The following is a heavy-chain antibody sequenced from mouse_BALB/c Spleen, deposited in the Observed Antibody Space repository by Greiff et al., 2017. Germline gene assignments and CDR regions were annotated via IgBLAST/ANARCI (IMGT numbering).Heavy chain of an antibody. D-gene: IGHD3-1*01. CDR3: ARDRGAY. CDR2: ISSGGSYT. J-gene: IGHJ3*01. Sequence: EVQLVESGGGLVKPGGSLKLSCAASGFTFSSYAMSWVRQSPEKRLEWVAEISSGGSYTYYPDTVTGRSTISSDNAKNTLYLEMSSVRSEDTAMYYCARDRGAYWGQGTLVTVSA. CDR1: GFTFSSYA. V-gene: IGHV5-9-4*01.